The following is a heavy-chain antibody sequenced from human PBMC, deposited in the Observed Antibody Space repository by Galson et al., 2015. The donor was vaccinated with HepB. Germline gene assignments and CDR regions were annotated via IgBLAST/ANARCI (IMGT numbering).Heavy chain of an antibody. D-gene: IGHD3-22*01. V-gene: IGHV3-30-3*01. J-gene: IGHJ4*02. CDR2: ISYDGSDK. CDR1: GFTFSNYG. Sequence: LRLSCAASGFTFSNYGMHWVRQAPGKGLEWVAFISYDGSDKYYADSVKGRFTISRDNSKNTLYVQMNSLRVEDTAVYYCASFGAYYDSPGSLDYWGQGTLVAVSS. CDR3: ASFGAYYDSPGSLDY.